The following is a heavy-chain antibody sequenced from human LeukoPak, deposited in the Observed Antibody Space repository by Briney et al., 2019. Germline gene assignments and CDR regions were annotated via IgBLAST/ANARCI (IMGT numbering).Heavy chain of an antibody. CDR1: GYSISSSNW. CDR2: IYYSGST. CDR3: ARDCSSTSCYGI. D-gene: IGHD2-2*01. J-gene: IGHJ3*02. Sequence: SDTLSLTCAVSGYSISSSNWWGWIRQPPGKGLEWIGYIYYSGSTNYNPSLKSRVTISVDTSKNQFSLKLSSVTAADTAVYYCARDCSSTSCYGIWGQGTMVTVSS. V-gene: IGHV4-28*03.